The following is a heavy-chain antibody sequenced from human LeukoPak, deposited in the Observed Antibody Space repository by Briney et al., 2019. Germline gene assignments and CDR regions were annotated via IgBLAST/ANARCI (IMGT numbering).Heavy chain of an antibody. V-gene: IGHV1-18*01. CDR1: GYTFTSYG. CDR3: ARDVGCSNTSCYTYYYYYMDV. Sequence: ASVKVSCKASGYTFTSYGISWVRQAPGQGLEWMGWISAYNGNTNYAQKLQGRVTMTTDTSTSTAYMELRSLRSDDTAVYYCARDVGCSNTSCYTYYYYYMDVWGKGTTVTVSS. D-gene: IGHD2-2*02. J-gene: IGHJ6*03. CDR2: ISAYNGNT.